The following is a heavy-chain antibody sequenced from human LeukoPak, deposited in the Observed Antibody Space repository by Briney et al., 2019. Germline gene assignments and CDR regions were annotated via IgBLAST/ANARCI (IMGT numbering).Heavy chain of an antibody. D-gene: IGHD4-17*01. CDR1: GGSISSSSYY. CDR3: ARKKDNGDYHIDY. CDR2: ICYSGIT. J-gene: IGHJ4*02. V-gene: IGHV4-31*03. Sequence: SETLSLTCTVSGGSISSSSYYWTWIRQHPGKGLEWIGYICYSGITYYNPSLKSRMTISVDTYKNQFSLKVSSVTAADTAGYYCARKKDNGDYHIDYWGQGTLVTVSS.